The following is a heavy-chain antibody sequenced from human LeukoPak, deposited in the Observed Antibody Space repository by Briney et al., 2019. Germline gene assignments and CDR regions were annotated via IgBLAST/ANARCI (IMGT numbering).Heavy chain of an antibody. CDR3: ARVHYYDSSGYVDY. V-gene: IGHV3-66*01. CDR2: IYSGGST. CDR1: GFTVSSNY. D-gene: IGHD3-22*01. Sequence: GGSLRLSCAASGFTVSSNYMSWVRQAPGKGLEWVSVIYSGGSTYYADSVKGRFTISRDNSKNTLYLQMNSLRAEDTAVYYCARVHYYDSSGYVDYWGQGTLVTVSS. J-gene: IGHJ4*02.